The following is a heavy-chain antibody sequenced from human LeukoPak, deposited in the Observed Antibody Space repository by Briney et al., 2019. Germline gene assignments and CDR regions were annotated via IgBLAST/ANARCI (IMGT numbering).Heavy chain of an antibody. D-gene: IGHD5-24*01. CDR1: GYSFTSYW. V-gene: IGHV5-51*01. CDR3: ASDAVERVRGYGMDV. CDR2: IYPGDSDT. J-gene: IGHJ6*02. Sequence: GESLKISCKGSGYSFTSYWIGWVRKMPGKGLEWMGIIYPGDSDTRYSPSFQGQFTISADKSISTAYLQWSSLKAADTALYYCASDAVERVRGYGMDVWGQGTTVTVSS.